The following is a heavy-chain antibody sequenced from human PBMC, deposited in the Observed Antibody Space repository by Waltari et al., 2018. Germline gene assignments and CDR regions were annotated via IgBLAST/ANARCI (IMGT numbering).Heavy chain of an antibody. CDR1: GFTFSRCW. V-gene: IGHV3-7*04. Sequence: EVQLVESGGGWVQPGGSLRLYGAGSGFTFSRCWMSWVRQAPGKGLEWVANIKEDGNEKYYVDSVMGRFTISRDNAKNSLHLQMNSLRADDTAVYYCARGPYWGQGTLVTVSS. CDR2: IKEDGNEK. CDR3: ARGPY. J-gene: IGHJ4*02.